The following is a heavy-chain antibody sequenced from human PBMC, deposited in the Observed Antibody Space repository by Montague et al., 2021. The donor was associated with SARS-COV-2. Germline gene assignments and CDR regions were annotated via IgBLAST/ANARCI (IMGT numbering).Heavy chain of an antibody. CDR3: ARTRGYDPLFDF. CDR1: GGSISSNF. J-gene: IGHJ4*02. Sequence: SETLSLTCAVSGGSISSNFWSWIRQPPGEGLGWIGYIYYSGSTNYNPSLKSRVTISVDTSKKQFSLQLSSVTAADTAVYYCARTRGYDPLFDFWGQGTLVTVSS. CDR2: IYYSGST. V-gene: IGHV4-59*01. D-gene: IGHD5-12*01.